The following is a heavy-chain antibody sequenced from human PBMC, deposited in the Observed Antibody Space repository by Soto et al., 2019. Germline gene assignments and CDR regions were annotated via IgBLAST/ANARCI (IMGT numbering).Heavy chain of an antibody. CDR2: ISAYNGNT. D-gene: IGHD3-22*01. J-gene: IGHJ3*02. Sequence: GASVKVSCKASGYTFTSYGISWVRQAPGQGLEWMGWISAYNGNTNYAQKLQGRVTMTTDTSTSTAYMELRSLRSDDTAVYYCARGLRYYDSSGYYSGAFDIWGQRTMVTVSS. V-gene: IGHV1-18*01. CDR3: ARGLRYYDSSGYYSGAFDI. CDR1: GYTFTSYG.